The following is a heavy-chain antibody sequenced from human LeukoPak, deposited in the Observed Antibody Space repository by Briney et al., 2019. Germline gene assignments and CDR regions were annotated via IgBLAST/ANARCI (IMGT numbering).Heavy chain of an antibody. CDR2: ISSSSSYI. J-gene: IGHJ4*02. D-gene: IGHD6-13*01. Sequence: GGSLRLSCAAPGFTFSSYSMNWVRQAPGKGLEWVSSISSSSSYIYYADSVKGRFTISRDNAKNSLYLQMNSLRAEDTAVYYCASLGSFADYWGQGTLVTVSS. CDR1: GFTFSSYS. CDR3: ASLGSFADY. V-gene: IGHV3-21*01.